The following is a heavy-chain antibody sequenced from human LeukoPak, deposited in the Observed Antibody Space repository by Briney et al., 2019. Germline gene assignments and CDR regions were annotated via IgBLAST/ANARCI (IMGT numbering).Heavy chain of an antibody. V-gene: IGHV3-53*01. CDR1: GFTFSSYG. J-gene: IGHJ4*02. CDR3: VRDVGGDSDGFDS. D-gene: IGHD2-21*02. Sequence: AGGSLRLSCEASGFTFSSYGMSWVRQAPEKGLEWVSVLYSGGSAYYADSVKGRFTISRDNSKNTLYLQMNSLRAEDTAVYYCVRDVGGDSDGFDSWGQGTLVIVSS. CDR2: LYSGGSA.